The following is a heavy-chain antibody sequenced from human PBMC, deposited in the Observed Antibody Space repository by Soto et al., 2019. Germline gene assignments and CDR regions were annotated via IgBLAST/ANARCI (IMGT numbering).Heavy chain of an antibody. Sequence: QVQLQESGPGLVKPSETLSLTCTVSGGSISRNYWSWIRQPPGKGLEWIGYISYSGNTNYNPSLKSRVTISVDTSKDQSSLKLSSVTAADTAVYYCATGMATTFWYFDLWGRGTRVTVSS. J-gene: IGHJ2*01. V-gene: IGHV4-59*01. D-gene: IGHD5-12*01. CDR3: ATGMATTFWYFDL. CDR1: GGSISRNY. CDR2: ISYSGNT.